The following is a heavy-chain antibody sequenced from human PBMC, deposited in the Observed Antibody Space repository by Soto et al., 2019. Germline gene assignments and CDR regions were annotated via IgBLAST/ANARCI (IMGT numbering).Heavy chain of an antibody. D-gene: IGHD6-13*01. Sequence: SETLSLTCTVSGGSISSYYRSCIRQPPGKGLEWIGYIYYSGSTNYNPSLKSRVTISVDTSKNQFSLKLSSVTAADTAVYYCTRHGYSSWYGYDYWGQGALVTGSS. J-gene: IGHJ4*02. CDR2: IYYSGST. CDR1: GGSISSYY. CDR3: TRHGYSSWYGYDY. V-gene: IGHV4-59*08.